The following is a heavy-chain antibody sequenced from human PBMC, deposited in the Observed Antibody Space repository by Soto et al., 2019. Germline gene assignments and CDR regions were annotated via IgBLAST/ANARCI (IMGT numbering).Heavy chain of an antibody. CDR2: INPGGGTI. V-gene: IGHV1-46*01. D-gene: IGHD5-18*01. Sequence: ASLKVSCKASGYTFSSYYIHWALQAPGQGLEWMGLINPGGGTISYAQQFQGRVTMTRDTSTSRVYMELSSLISEDTAVYYCARVISTDTAMALRYWGQGTLVTVSS. J-gene: IGHJ4*02. CDR1: GYTFSSYY. CDR3: ARVISTDTAMALRY.